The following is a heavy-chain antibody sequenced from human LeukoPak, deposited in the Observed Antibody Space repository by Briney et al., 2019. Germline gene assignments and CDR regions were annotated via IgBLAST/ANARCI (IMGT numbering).Heavy chain of an antibody. Sequence: GASVKVSCKASGYTLTSYGISWVRQAPGQGLEWMGWISTYNGNTNYAQKLQGRVTMTTDTSTSTAYMELRRLRSDDTAVYYCARAVPYYYDSSGYFLYWGQGTLVTVSS. CDR3: ARAVPYYYDSSGYFLY. D-gene: IGHD3-22*01. CDR1: GYTLTSYG. V-gene: IGHV1-18*01. J-gene: IGHJ4*02. CDR2: ISTYNGNT.